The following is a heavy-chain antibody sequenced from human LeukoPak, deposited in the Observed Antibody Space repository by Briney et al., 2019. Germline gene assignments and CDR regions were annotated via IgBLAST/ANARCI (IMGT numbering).Heavy chain of an antibody. V-gene: IGHV3-7*01. D-gene: IGHD3-10*01. Sequence: GGSLRLSCAASGFTLSSYAMTWVRQVPGKGLEWVANTKEDGSESHYVDSVKGRFTISRDNAKNSLYLQMNSLRAEDTAVYFCAKAGLLWFGESWMDVWGQGTTVTVSS. J-gene: IGHJ6*02. CDR1: GFTLSSYA. CDR3: AKAGLLWFGESWMDV. CDR2: TKEDGSES.